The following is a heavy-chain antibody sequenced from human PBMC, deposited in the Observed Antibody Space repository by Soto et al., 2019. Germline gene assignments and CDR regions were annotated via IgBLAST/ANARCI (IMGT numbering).Heavy chain of an antibody. J-gene: IGHJ6*02. CDR3: AKSIEAWWYDFWSGPPYGMDV. D-gene: IGHD3-3*01. V-gene: IGHV3-23*01. CDR1: GFTFSSYA. CDR2: ISGSGGST. Sequence: PGGSLRLSCAASGFTFSSYAMSWVRQAPGKGLEWVSAISGSGGSTYYADSVKGRFTISRDNSKNTLYLQMNSLRAEDTAVYYCAKSIEAWWYDFWSGPPYGMDVWGQGTTVTAP.